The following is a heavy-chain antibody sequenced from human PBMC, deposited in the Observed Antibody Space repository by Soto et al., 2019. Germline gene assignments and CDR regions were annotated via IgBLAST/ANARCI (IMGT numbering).Heavy chain of an antibody. D-gene: IGHD3-10*01. CDR2: ISYDGSNK. V-gene: IGHV3-30-3*01. CDR1: GFTFSSYA. CDR3: AREGASAGDYFDY. J-gene: IGHJ4*02. Sequence: PGGSLRLSCAASGFTFSSYAMHWVRQAPGKGLEWVAVISYDGSNKYYADSVKGRFTISRDNSKNTLYLQMNSLRAEDTAVYYCAREGASAGDYFDYWGQGTLVTVSS.